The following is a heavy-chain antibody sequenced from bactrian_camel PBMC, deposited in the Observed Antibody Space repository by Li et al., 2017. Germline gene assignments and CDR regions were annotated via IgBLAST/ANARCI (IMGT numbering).Heavy chain of an antibody. V-gene: IGHV3S9*01. CDR3: RDSDMGTFRV. CDR2: IDSRYIT. J-gene: IGHJ4*01. CDR1: GFTFISSA. Sequence: HVQLVESGGGLVQPGGSLTLSCTTSGFTFISSAMTWSLADPGKGLEWVATIDSRYITYYADSVKGRFVVPRDNARNTAYLQLNSLKTEDTGMYYCRDSDMGTFRVWGQGTQVTVS. D-gene: IGHD3*01.